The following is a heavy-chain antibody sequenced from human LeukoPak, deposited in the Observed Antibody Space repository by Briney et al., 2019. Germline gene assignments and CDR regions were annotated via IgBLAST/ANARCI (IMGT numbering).Heavy chain of an antibody. V-gene: IGHV3-48*01. D-gene: IGHD2-15*01. CDR3: VRDNPRCCGVVPANIDDY. CDR2: INGGGSPI. J-gene: IGHJ4*02. CDR1: GFTFSRDS. Sequence: GGSLRLSCAASGFTFSRDSMNWVRQAPGKGLEWVSYINGGGSPIYYADSVRGRFTNSRDNAKNSLYLQMNSLRAEDTAVYYCVRDNPRCCGVVPANIDDYWGQGTLVTVSS.